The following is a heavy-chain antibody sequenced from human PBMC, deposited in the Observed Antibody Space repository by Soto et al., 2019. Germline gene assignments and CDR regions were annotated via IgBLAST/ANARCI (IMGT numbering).Heavy chain of an antibody. J-gene: IGHJ4*02. CDR3: TTSTGTYVSRVY. CDR1: GFIFSNAW. D-gene: IGHD3-16*01. Sequence: EVQLVESGGGLVKPGGSLRLSCAASGFIFSNAWMSWVRQAPGKGLEWVGRIKSQTDGGTTDYAAPVKGRFTISRDDSKNTLYLQMNNLKTEDTAMYYCTTSTGTYVSRVYWGQGSLVAVSS. V-gene: IGHV3-15*01. CDR2: IKSQTDGGTT.